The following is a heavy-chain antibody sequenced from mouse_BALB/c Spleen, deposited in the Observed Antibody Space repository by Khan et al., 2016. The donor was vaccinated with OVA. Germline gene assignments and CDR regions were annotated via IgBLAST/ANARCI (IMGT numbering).Heavy chain of an antibody. CDR1: GYTFTDYN. CDR3: SRSCYGSFAY. J-gene: IGHJ3*01. CDR2: IFPNTGGT. D-gene: IGHD1-2*01. Sequence: EVQLQESGPELVKPGASVKISCKASGYTFTDYNMDWVKQSHGESLEWIGYIFPNTGGTGYNQRFRTKATLTVDSSSTTAYMALRSLTSEASAVYYCSRSCYGSFAYWGQGTLVTVSA. V-gene: IGHV1S29*02.